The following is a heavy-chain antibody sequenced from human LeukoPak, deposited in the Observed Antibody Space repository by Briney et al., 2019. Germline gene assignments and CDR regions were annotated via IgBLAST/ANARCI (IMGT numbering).Heavy chain of an antibody. CDR3: ARHPALLWFGETAFDI. D-gene: IGHD3-10*01. J-gene: IGHJ3*02. CDR1: GGSISSASYH. V-gene: IGHV4-61*02. CDR2: IYSSGSA. Sequence: SETLSLTCTVSGGSISSASYHWSWIRQPAGKRLEWTGRIYSSGSANYNPSLKSRVTISVDTSKNQFSLKLSSVTAADTAVYYCARHPALLWFGETAFDIWGQGTMVTVSS.